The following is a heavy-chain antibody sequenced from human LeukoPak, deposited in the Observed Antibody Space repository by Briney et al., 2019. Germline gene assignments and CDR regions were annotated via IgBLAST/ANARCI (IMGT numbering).Heavy chain of an antibody. CDR1: GFTFSSYA. V-gene: IGHV3-23*01. D-gene: IGHD5-18*01. CDR3: AKVDSYGPDISPFDY. Sequence: GGSLRLSCAASGFTFSSYAMSWVRQAPGKGLEWVSAISGSGGSTYYADSVKGRFTISRDNSKDTLYLQMNSLRAEDTAVYYCAKVDSYGPDISPFDYWGQGTLVTVSS. J-gene: IGHJ4*02. CDR2: ISGSGGST.